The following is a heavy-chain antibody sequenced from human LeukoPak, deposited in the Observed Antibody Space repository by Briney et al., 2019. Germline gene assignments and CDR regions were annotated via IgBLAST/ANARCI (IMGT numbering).Heavy chain of an antibody. CDR1: GGSISSYY. J-gene: IGHJ5*02. CDR3: GXXXXXGXXXXLSDWFXP. V-gene: IGHV4-59*01. Sequence: PXETLXXXCTVSGGSISSYYWSWIRQPPGKGLEWIGYIYYSGSTNYNPSLKSRVTISVDTSKNQFSLKLSSVTAADPAVYYCGXXXXXGXXXXLSDWFXPWGQGTLXTVSS. CDR2: IYYSGST.